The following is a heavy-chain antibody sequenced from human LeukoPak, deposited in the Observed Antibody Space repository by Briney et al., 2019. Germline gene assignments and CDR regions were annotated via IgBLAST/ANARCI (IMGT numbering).Heavy chain of an antibody. D-gene: IGHD3-16*01. V-gene: IGHV1-18*04. CDR1: GYTFTGYY. CDR2: ISAYNGNT. CDR3: ARDNVRGYY. Sequence: ASVKVSCKASGYTFTGYYMHWVRQAPGQGLEWMGWISAYNGNTNYAQKLQGRVTMTTDTSTSTAYMELRSLRSDDTAVYYCARDNVRGYYWGQGTLVTVSS. J-gene: IGHJ4*02.